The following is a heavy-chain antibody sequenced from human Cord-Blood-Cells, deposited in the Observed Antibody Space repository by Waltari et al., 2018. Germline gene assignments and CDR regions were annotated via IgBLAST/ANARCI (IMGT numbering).Heavy chain of an antibody. D-gene: IGHD3-3*01. CDR2: IYHSGST. Sequence: QVQLQESGPGLVKPSETLSLTCAVSGYSISSGYYWGWIRPPPGKGLEWIGSIYHSGSTYYNPSLKSRVTISVDTSKNQFSLKLSSVTAADTAVYYCARIEAYDFWSGYFDYWGQGTLVTVSS. V-gene: IGHV4-38-2*01. CDR3: ARIEAYDFWSGYFDY. J-gene: IGHJ4*02. CDR1: GYSISSGYY.